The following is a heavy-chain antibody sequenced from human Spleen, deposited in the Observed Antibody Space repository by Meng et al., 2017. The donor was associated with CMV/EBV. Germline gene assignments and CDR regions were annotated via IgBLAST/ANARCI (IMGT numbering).Heavy chain of an antibody. J-gene: IGHJ5*02. D-gene: IGHD2-2*01. CDR3: AKGSRWVDP. V-gene: IGHV3-23*03. CDR2: ILTGRGGT. CDR1: GFTFDDYG. Sequence: GGSLRLSCVASGFTFDDYGMGWVRQAPGKGLEWVSVILTGRGGTHYVDSVKGRFTISRDDSKSTMYLQMNSLRAEDTAVYYCAKGSRWVDPWGQGTLVTVSS.